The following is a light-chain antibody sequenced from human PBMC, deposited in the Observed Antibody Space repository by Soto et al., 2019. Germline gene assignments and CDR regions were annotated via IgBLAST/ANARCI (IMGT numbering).Light chain of an antibody. CDR1: QSISTY. CDR3: LQDYTYPWT. Sequence: DIQMTQSPSSLSASVGDRVTVTCRASQSISTYLNWYQQKAGLAPKLLIYAASTLQSGVPSRFSGSGSGTDFTLTISSLQPEDFATYYCLQDYTYPWTFGQGTKVDIK. V-gene: IGKV1-39*01. CDR2: AAS. J-gene: IGKJ1*01.